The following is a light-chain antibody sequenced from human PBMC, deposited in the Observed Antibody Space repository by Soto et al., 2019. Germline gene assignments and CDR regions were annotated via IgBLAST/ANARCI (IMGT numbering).Light chain of an antibody. V-gene: IGLV1-40*01. Sequence: QSVLTQPPSVSGAPGQRVTISCTGSSSNIGAGYDVHWYQQRPGTAPKLLIFGNINRPSGVPDRFSGSKSGTSASLAITGLQAEDEADYYCQSYDSSRSPLYVFGTGTKVTVL. J-gene: IGLJ1*01. CDR3: QSYDSSRSPLYV. CDR1: SSNIGAGYD. CDR2: GNI.